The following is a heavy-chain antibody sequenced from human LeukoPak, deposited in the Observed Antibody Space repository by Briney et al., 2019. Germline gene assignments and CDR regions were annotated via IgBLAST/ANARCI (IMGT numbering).Heavy chain of an antibody. Sequence: PGRSLRLSCAASGFTVSSNYMSWVRQAPGKGLEWVSVIYSGGSTYYADSVKGRFTISRDNSKNTLYLQMNSLRAEDTAVYYCARGRHNPLYYYDSSGQFDYWGQGTLVTVSS. CDR2: IYSGGST. CDR1: GFTVSSNY. J-gene: IGHJ4*02. D-gene: IGHD3-22*01. V-gene: IGHV3-53*01. CDR3: ARGRHNPLYYYDSSGQFDY.